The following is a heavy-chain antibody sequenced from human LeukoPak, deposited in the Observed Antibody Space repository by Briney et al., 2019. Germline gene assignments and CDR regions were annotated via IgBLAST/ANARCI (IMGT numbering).Heavy chain of an antibody. J-gene: IGHJ5*02. CDR1: GGSIRSSYYY. D-gene: IGHD3-22*01. CDR2: IYDSGST. V-gene: IGHV4-39*01. CDR3: ARRRTYYYDSSGYSSWFDP. Sequence: PSETLSLTCTVSGGSIRSSYYYWGWIRQPPGKGLEWIGSIYDSGSTYYNPSLKSRVTISVDTSKNQFSLKLSSVTAADTAVYYCARRRTYYYDSSGYSSWFDPWGQGTLVTVSS.